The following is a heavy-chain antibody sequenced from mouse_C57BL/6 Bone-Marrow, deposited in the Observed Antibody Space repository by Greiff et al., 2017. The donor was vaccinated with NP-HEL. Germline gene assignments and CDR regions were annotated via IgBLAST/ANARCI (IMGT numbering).Heavy chain of an antibody. CDR2: INPNNGGT. V-gene: IGHV1-18*01. J-gene: IGHJ3*01. D-gene: IGHD4-1*01. Sequence: EVQLQQSGPELVKPGASVKIPCKASGYTFTDYNMDWVKQSHGKSLEWIGDINPNNGGTIYNQKFKGKATLTVDKSSSTAYMELRSLTSEDTAVYYCARGTITGRFFFFAYWGQGTLVTVSA. CDR3: ARGTITGRFFFFAY. CDR1: GYTFTDYN.